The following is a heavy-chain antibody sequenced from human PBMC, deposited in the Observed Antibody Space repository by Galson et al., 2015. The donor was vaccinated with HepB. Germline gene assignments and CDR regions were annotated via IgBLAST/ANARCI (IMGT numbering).Heavy chain of an antibody. D-gene: IGHD6-13*01. Sequence: SLRLSCAASGFTFSSCAMHWVRQAPGKGLEWVAVISYDGSNKYYADSVKGRFTISRDNSKNTLYLQMNSLKPEDTAVYYCAREAVDSSSWYSWYFDLWGRGTLVTVSS. V-gene: IGHV3-30-3*01. CDR3: AREAVDSSSWYSWYFDL. J-gene: IGHJ2*01. CDR1: GFTFSSCA. CDR2: ISYDGSNK.